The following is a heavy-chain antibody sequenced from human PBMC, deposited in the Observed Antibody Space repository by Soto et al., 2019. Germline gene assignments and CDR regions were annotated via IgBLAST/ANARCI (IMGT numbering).Heavy chain of an antibody. J-gene: IGHJ3*02. CDR1: GYTFTSYY. D-gene: IGHD3-22*01. CDR2: INPSGGST. V-gene: IGHV1-46*01. Sequence: ASVKVTCKASGYTFTSYYMHWVRQAPGQGLEWMGIINPSGGSTSYAQKFQGRVTMTRDTSTSTVYMELSSLRSEDAAVYYCARGGGNYYDSSGDAFDIWGQGTMVTVSS. CDR3: ARGGGNYYDSSGDAFDI.